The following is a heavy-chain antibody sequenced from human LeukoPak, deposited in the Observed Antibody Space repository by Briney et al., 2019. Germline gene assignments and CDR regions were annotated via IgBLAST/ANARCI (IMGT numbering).Heavy chain of an antibody. CDR3: ARFQASEFRGFDH. CDR2: INPYNGNR. D-gene: IGHD3-10*01. Sequence: GASVKVSCKTSGYRFITFGINWVRQAPGQGLEWMGWINPYNGNRYYAEKFRDRFNMTTDTSTSTVYLELQTLTSDDTAIYYCARFQASEFRGFDHWGQGTLITVSS. V-gene: IGHV1-18*01. CDR1: GYRFITFG. J-gene: IGHJ4*02.